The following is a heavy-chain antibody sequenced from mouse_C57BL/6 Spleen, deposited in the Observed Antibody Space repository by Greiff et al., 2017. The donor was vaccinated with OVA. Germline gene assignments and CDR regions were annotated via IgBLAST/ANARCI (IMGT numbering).Heavy chain of an antibody. V-gene: IGHV5-4*01. CDR3: ARDKNYGSSLYYFDY. CDR1: GFTFSSYA. J-gene: IGHJ2*01. CDR2: ISDGGSYT. Sequence: DVKLVESGGGLVKPGGSLKLSCAASGFTFSSYAMSWVRQTPEKRLEWVATISDGGSYTYYPDNVKGRFTISRDNAKNNLYLQMSHLKSEDTAMYYCARDKNYGSSLYYFDYWGQGTTLTVSS. D-gene: IGHD1-1*01.